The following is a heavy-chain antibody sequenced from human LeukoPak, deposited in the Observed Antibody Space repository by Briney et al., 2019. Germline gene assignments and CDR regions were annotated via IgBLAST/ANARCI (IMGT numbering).Heavy chain of an antibody. V-gene: IGHV3-30*02. Sequence: GGSLRLSCAASGFIFSTYGMYWVRQAPGKGLEWVAFIRHDGSIKNFADSVKGRSTISRDNSKNTLYLQMNSLRAEDTAVYYCAKDSLADIDYWGQGTLVTVSS. CDR2: IRHDGSIK. J-gene: IGHJ4*02. CDR3: AKDSLADIDY. D-gene: IGHD3-16*01. CDR1: GFIFSTYG.